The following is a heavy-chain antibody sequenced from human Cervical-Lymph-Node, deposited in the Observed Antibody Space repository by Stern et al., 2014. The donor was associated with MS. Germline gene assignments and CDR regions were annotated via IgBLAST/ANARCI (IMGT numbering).Heavy chain of an antibody. J-gene: IGHJ6*02. CDR1: GGTFSSQA. D-gene: IGHD1-1*01. CDR3: ARDEIGQTTTHYYYYGMDV. CDR2: IITLFGAA. Sequence: VQLVESGAEVKKPGSSVKVSCKASGGTFSSQAISWVRQAPGQGLEWLGGIITLFGAAHYAQKLQGMVTITADESTSTAYMELRSLSSEDTAVYYCARDEIGQTTTHYYYYGMDVWGQGTTVTVSS. V-gene: IGHV1-69*01.